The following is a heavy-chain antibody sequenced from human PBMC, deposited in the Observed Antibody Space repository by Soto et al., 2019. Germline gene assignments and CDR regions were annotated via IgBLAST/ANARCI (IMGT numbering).Heavy chain of an antibody. J-gene: IGHJ5*02. CDR1: GFSLNTSGEG. V-gene: IGHV2-5*01. CDR2: IYWNDDK. Sequence: SGPTLVNPTQTLTLTCTFSGFSLNTSGEGVVWIRQPPGKALEWLAVIYWNDDKRYTPSLRTRLTITKDTSKNQVVLTMTDVDPADTATYYCAHSLLRISFFGVVLPRSTWFDPWGQGALVTVSS. CDR3: AHSLLRISFFGVVLPRSTWFDP. D-gene: IGHD3-3*01.